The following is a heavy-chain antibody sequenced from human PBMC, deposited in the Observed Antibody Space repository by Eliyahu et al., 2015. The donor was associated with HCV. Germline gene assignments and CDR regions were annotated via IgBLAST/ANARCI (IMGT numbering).Heavy chain of an antibody. J-gene: IGHJ6*02. D-gene: IGHD1-20*01. Sequence: EVQLLESGGGLVQPGGSLRLSCAASGFXVSSFAMSWVRQAPGKGLEWVSGIGGRGAGTNYADSVKGRFTISRDNSKNTLFLQMNSLRVEDTAVYYCAQGDNWNDYYYYGMDVWGQGTTVTVSS. CDR3: AQGDNWNDYYYYGMDV. V-gene: IGHV3-23*01. CDR2: IGGRGAGT. CDR1: GFXVSSFA.